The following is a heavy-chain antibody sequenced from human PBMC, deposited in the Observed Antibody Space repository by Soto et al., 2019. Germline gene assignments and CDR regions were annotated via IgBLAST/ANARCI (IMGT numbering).Heavy chain of an antibody. V-gene: IGHV3-48*03. D-gene: IGHD2-2*01. CDR2: ISSAGDSS. CDR1: GDTFSGYE. CDR3: ARVYCSTTTCNVQWFDC. J-gene: IGHJ4*02. Sequence: LRLSCAAPGDTFSGYEMNWVRQAPGKTLEWVSYISSAGDSSYYADSVKSRFTISRDNAKNSLYLQMNSLRVEDTAVYYCARVYCSTTTCNVQWFDCWRRVTMVTV.